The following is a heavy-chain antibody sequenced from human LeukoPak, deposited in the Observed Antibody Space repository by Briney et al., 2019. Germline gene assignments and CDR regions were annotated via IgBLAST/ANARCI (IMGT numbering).Heavy chain of an antibody. CDR2: IYTSGTT. D-gene: IGHD2-15*01. CDR3: GKDMGIDP. J-gene: IGHJ5*02. CDR1: GFSVSNNY. Sequence: PGGSLRLSCAAAGFSVSNNYMNWVRQAPGKGLQWVAVIYTSGTTKFADSVEGRFTVFRDTSKNTGFLQMNGLRLEDTAVYYCGKDMGIDPWGQGTLVSVFS. V-gene: IGHV3-53*01.